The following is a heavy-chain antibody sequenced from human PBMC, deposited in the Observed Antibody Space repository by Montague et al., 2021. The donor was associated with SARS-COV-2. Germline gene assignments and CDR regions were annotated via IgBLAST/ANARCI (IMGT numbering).Heavy chain of an antibody. Sequence: SETLSLTCAVSGGSFSPYYRSWIRQPPGKGLEWIGEISQGGNTKYNPSLQSRVSISLDTSRNQFSLKVSSVTAADTAIYYCARLGDGIVPSPILGLGPYYSFYYMDVWGKGTTVTVSS. V-gene: IGHV4-34*01. CDR1: GGSFSPYY. CDR2: ISQGGNT. D-gene: IGHD2-2*02. J-gene: IGHJ6*03. CDR3: ARLGDGIVPSPILGLGPYYSFYYMDV.